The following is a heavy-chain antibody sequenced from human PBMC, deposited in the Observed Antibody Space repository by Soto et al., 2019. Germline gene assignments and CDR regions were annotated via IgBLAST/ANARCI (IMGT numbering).Heavy chain of an antibody. J-gene: IGHJ5*02. Sequence: SETLSLTCTVSGASMSSGGYYWTWIRQSPGKGLEWIGYIYYSGSTYYNPSLESRVAISLDTSRSQFSLALHSVTAADTAIYYCARDRHNNFFDPWGQGTLVTVSS. CDR2: IYYSGST. CDR1: GASMSSGGYY. CDR3: ARDRHNNFFDP. V-gene: IGHV4-31*03. D-gene: IGHD6-6*01.